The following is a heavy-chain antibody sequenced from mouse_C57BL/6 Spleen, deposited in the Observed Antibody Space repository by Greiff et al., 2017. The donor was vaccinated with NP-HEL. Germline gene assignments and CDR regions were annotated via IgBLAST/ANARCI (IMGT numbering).Heavy chain of an antibody. J-gene: IGHJ4*01. CDR1: GYTFTSYG. Sequence: QVQLQQPGAELARPGASVKLSCKASGYTFTSYGISWVKQRPGQGLEWIGEIYPRSGNTSYNEKFKGKATLTADKSSSTAYMELRSVTSEDSAVYFCASLSTTIVGAMDYWGQGTSVTVSS. CDR3: ASLSTTIVGAMDY. V-gene: IGHV1-81*01. CDR2: IYPRSGNT. D-gene: IGHD1-1*01.